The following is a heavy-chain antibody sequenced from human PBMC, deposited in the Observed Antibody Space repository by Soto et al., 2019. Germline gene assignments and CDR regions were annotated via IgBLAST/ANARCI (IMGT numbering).Heavy chain of an antibody. CDR1: GFTFSSYA. V-gene: IGHV3-23*01. D-gene: IGHD1-26*01. CDR2: ISGSGGST. CDR3: YGSYSETGAADY. Sequence: GGSLRLSCAASGFTFSSYAMSWVRQAPGKGLEWVSAISGSGGSTYYADSVKGRFTISRDNSKNTLYLQMNSLRAEDTAVYYCYGSYSETGAADYWGQGTLVTVSS. J-gene: IGHJ4*02.